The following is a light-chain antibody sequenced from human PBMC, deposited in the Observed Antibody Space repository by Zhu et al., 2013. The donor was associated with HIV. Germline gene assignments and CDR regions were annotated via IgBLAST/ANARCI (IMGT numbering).Light chain of an antibody. Sequence: QSVLTQPPSASGSPGQSVTISCTGTSSDVGGYNYVSWYQQHPGKAPKLIIYEVSKRPSGVPGRFSGSKSGNTASLTVSGLQAEDEADYYCSSYKTSDTYVFGTGTKVTVL. CDR2: EVS. CDR1: SSDVGGYNY. V-gene: IGLV2-8*01. CDR3: SSYKTSDTYV. J-gene: IGLJ1*01.